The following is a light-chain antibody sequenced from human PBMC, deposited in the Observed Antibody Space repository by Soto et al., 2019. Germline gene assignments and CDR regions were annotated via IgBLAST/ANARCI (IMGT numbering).Light chain of an antibody. V-gene: IGKV3-15*01. CDR2: AAS. CDR1: QSVSSL. J-gene: IGKJ5*01. CDR3: QQYNEWPPFT. Sequence: EVVMTQSPATLSLSPGERATLSCRASQSVSSLLAWYQQKPGQAPRLLIYAASTRATGIPDRFSGSVSGTEFTLTISSLQSEDFAVYYCQQYNEWPPFTFGQGTRLEIK.